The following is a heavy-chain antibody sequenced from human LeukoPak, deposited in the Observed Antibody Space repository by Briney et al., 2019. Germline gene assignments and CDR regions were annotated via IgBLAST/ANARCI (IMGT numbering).Heavy chain of an antibody. D-gene: IGHD3-22*01. Sequence: GGSLRLSCAASGFTFSDYYMSWIRQAPGKGLEWVSYISSSGSTIYYADSVKGRFTISRDNAKNSLYLQMNSLRAEDTAVYYCARESRCYDSSGEFDYWGQGTLVTVSS. CDR3: ARESRCYDSSGEFDY. CDR2: ISSSGSTI. CDR1: GFTFSDYY. V-gene: IGHV3-11*04. J-gene: IGHJ4*02.